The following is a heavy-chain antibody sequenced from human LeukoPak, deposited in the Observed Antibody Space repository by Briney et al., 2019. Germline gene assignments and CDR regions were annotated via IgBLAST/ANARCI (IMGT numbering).Heavy chain of an antibody. CDR2: MYYSGST. V-gene: IGHV4-39*07. J-gene: IGHJ4*02. CDR1: GGSISNSSYY. Sequence: SETLSLTCTVSGGSISNSSYYWGWIRQPPGKGLEWIGSMYYSGSTYYNPSLKSRVTISVDTSKNQFSLKLRSVTAADTAVYYCARVTGYMIEDYFDYWGQGTLVTVSS. D-gene: IGHD3-22*01. CDR3: ARVTGYMIEDYFDY.